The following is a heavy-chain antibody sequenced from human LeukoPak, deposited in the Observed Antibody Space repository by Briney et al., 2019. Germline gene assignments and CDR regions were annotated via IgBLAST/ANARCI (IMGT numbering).Heavy chain of an antibody. J-gene: IGHJ4*02. CDR1: GGSFRGYY. D-gene: IGHD2-15*01. Sequence: ASETLSLTCAVYGGSFRGYYWRWILQPPGKGLEWVGEINHSGSTNYNPSLKSRVTISVDMSKNQFSLKLSSVTAADTAVYYCARHHWSGGSCYLFDYWGQGTLVTVSS. CDR2: INHSGST. CDR3: ARHHWSGGSCYLFDY. V-gene: IGHV4-34*01.